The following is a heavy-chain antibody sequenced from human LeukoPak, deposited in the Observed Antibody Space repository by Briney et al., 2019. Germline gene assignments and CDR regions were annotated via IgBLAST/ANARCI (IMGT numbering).Heavy chain of an antibody. CDR2: ISSSSSTI. Sequence: GGSLRLSCAASGFTFSSYSMNWVRQAPGKGLEGVSYISSSSSTIYYADSVKGRFTISRDNAKNSLYLQMNSLRAEDTAVYYCASGSGSYDPWGQGTLVTVSS. J-gene: IGHJ5*02. D-gene: IGHD3-10*01. V-gene: IGHV3-48*01. CDR1: GFTFSSYS. CDR3: ASGSGSYDP.